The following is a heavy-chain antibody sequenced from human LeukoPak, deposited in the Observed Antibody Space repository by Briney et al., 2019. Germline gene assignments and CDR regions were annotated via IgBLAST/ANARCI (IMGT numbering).Heavy chain of an antibody. CDR2: ISYDGSNK. D-gene: IGHD4-17*01. CDR1: GFTFSGYA. CDR3: ARATTVTGPDV. Sequence: GRSLRLSCAASGFTFSGYAMHWVRQAPGKGLEWVAVISYDGSNKYYADSVKGRFTISRDNSKNTLYLQMNSLRAEDTAVYYCARATTVTGPDVWGQGTTVTVSS. V-gene: IGHV3-30-3*01. J-gene: IGHJ6*02.